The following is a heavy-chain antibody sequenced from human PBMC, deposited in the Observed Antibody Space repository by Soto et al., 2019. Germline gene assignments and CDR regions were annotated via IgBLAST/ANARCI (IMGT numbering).Heavy chain of an antibody. V-gene: IGHV3-30*18. Sequence: QVQLVESGGGVVQPGRSLRLSCAGSGFTFTNYGMHWVRQAPGKGLEWVAFASYDGSNKYYADSVKGRFTISRDDSKNTLDLQMDSLRAEDSAVYYCAKDGAPLECSRGSCHPAGAYWGQGTMVTVSS. J-gene: IGHJ4*02. CDR1: GFTFTNYG. CDR3: AKDGAPLECSRGSCHPAGAY. D-gene: IGHD2-15*01. CDR2: ASYDGSNK.